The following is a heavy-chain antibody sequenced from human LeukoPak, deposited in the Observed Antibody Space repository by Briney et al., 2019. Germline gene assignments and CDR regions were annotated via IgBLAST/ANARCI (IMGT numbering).Heavy chain of an antibody. CDR2: IYYSGST. CDR3: ARDSSSWYPDY. J-gene: IGHJ4*02. Sequence: SETLSLTCTVSGGSISSYYWSWIRQPPGKGLEWIGYIYYSGSTNYNPSLKGRVTISVDTSKNQFSLKLSSVTAADTAVYYCARDSSSWYPDYWGQGTLVTVSS. V-gene: IGHV4-59*01. CDR1: GGSISSYY. D-gene: IGHD6-13*01.